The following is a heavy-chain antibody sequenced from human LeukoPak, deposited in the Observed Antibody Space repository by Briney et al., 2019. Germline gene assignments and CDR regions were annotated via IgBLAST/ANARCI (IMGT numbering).Heavy chain of an antibody. CDR3: AAHGSVYSFYY. CDR2: INAGNGDT. D-gene: IGHD4-11*01. V-gene: IGHV1-3*03. CDR1: GGTFSSYA. J-gene: IGHJ4*02. Sequence: ASVKVSCKASGGTFSSYAISWVRQAPGQRLEWMGWINAGNGDTKYSQEFQGRVTITRDMSTSTAYMELSSLRSEDTAVYYCAAHGSVYSFYYWGQGTLVTVSS.